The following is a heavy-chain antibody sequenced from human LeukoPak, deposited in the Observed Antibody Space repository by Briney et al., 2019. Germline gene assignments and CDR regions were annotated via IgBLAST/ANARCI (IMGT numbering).Heavy chain of an antibody. V-gene: IGHV3-23*01. Sequence: GESLRLSCVASGFTFSNYGMNWVRQAPGKGLEWVSGIVGSGVTTYYADSVKGRFTISRDNSKNTLYLHMNGLRVEDTAIYYCARDERWIQFNYWGQGTLVTVSS. CDR1: GFTFSNYG. J-gene: IGHJ4*02. CDR2: IVGSGVTT. D-gene: IGHD5-18*01. CDR3: ARDERWIQFNY.